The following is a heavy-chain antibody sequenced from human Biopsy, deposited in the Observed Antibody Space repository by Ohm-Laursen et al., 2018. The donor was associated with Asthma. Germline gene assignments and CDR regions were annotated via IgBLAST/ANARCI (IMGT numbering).Heavy chain of an antibody. CDR3: ARISGHRGY. V-gene: IGHV3-48*01. J-gene: IGHJ4*02. CDR2: IRNSSSAI. D-gene: IGHD5-12*01. Sequence: SLRLSCAASGFTFSSHSMNWVRQAPGMGLEWVSYIRNSSSAIYYADSVKGRFTISRDNAKNSLYLQMNSLRAEDTAVYYCARISGHRGYWGQGTLVTVSS. CDR1: GFTFSSHS.